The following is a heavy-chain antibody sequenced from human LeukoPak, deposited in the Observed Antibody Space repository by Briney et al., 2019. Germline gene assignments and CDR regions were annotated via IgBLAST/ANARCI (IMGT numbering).Heavy chain of an antibody. Sequence: SETLSLTCTVSGGSISSSSFYWGWIRQPPGKGLEWIGSIYYSGSTYYNPSLKSRVTISVDTSKNQFSLKLSSVTAADTAVYYCARRPYYYYDSSGSYYFDYWGQGTLVTVPS. V-gene: IGHV4-39*01. CDR3: ARRPYYYYDSSGSYYFDY. J-gene: IGHJ4*02. CDR2: IYYSGST. CDR1: GGSISSSSFY. D-gene: IGHD3-22*01.